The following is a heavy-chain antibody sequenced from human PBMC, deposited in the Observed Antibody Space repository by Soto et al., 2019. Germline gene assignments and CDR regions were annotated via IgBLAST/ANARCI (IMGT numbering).Heavy chain of an antibody. Sequence: SLTLRLTSSVSDGTRRSISDYRSLNHQHPGKGLEWIGSIYYSGSTYYNPSLKSRVTISVDTSKNQFSLKLSSVTAADTAVYYCARLWELRGNHVFDIWGQGKMVIVSS. CDR3: ARLWELRGNHVFDI. J-gene: IGHJ3*02. D-gene: IGHD1-26*01. V-gene: IGHV4-39*01. CDR1: DGTRRSISDY. CDR2: IYYSGST.